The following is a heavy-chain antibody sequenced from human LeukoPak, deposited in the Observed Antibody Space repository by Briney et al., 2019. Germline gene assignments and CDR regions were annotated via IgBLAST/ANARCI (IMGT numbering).Heavy chain of an antibody. J-gene: IGHJ4*02. V-gene: IGHV3-23*01. CDR1: GFTFSSYA. D-gene: IGHD6-6*01. Sequence: GGSLRLSCAASGFTFSSYAMSWVRQAPGKGLEWVSAISGSGGSTYYADSVKGRFTISRDNSKNTLYLQMNSLRAEDTAVYYCARTSIAARRHYFDYWGQGTLVTVSP. CDR2: ISGSGGST. CDR3: ARTSIAARRHYFDY.